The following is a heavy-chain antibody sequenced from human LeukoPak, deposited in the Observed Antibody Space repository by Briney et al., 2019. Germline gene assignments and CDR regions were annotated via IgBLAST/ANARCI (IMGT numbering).Heavy chain of an antibody. CDR3: LRGDRRDY. V-gene: IGHV3-21*06. CDR1: GFTFISDE. J-gene: IGHJ4*02. Sequence: GGSLRLSCAASGFTFISDEMNWVRQAPGKGLEWVSSIDSSGGYMFYADSVKGRFIISRDNAKDSLYLQMNSLRVEDTAVYYCLRGDRRDYWGQGTLVTVSS. CDR2: IDSSGGYM.